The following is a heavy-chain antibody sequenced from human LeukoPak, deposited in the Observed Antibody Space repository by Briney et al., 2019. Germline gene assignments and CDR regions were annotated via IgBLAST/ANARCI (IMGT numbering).Heavy chain of an antibody. J-gene: IGHJ4*02. Sequence: PGGSLRLSCAASGFTFDDYAMNWVRQAPGKGLGWVSSISSSGIYIYYADSVKGRFTISRDNAKNSLYLQMNSLRAEDTAVYYCARQTTVTTDAWDGFDYWGQGTLVTVSS. CDR2: ISSSGIYI. CDR1: GFTFDDYA. D-gene: IGHD4-17*01. CDR3: ARQTTVTTDAWDGFDY. V-gene: IGHV3-21*01.